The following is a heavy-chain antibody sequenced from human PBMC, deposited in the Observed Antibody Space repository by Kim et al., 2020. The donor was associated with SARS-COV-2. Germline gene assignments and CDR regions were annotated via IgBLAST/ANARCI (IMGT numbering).Heavy chain of an antibody. CDR3: ARESSRVRGPIASAFEI. CDR1: GFNVGSNH. CDR2: LYTGGGT. J-gene: IGHJ3*02. Sequence: GGSLRLSCAASGFNVGSNHMSWVRQVPGKGLEWVSVLYTGGGTNYADSVRGRFIISRDTSKNTLYLQMNNVRVDDTAIYYCARESSRVRGPIASAFEIWGQGTKVIASS. V-gene: IGHV3-53*01. D-gene: IGHD3-10*01.